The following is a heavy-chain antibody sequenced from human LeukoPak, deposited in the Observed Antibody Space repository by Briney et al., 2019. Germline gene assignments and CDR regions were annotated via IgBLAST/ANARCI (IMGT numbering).Heavy chain of an antibody. CDR2: ISAYNGNT. J-gene: IGHJ6*02. D-gene: IGHD2-15*01. Sequence: GASVKVSCKASGYTFTSYGISWVRQAPGQGLEWMGWISAYNGNTNYAQKLQGRVTMTTDTSTSTAYMELRSLRSDDTAVYYCARENYCSGGSCNSSYYYYGMDVWGQGTTVTVSS. CDR1: GYTFTSYG. CDR3: ARENYCSGGSCNSSYYYYGMDV. V-gene: IGHV1-18*01.